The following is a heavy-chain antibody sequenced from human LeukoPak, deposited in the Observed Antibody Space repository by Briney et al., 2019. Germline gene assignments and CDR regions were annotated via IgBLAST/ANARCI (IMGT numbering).Heavy chain of an antibody. CDR2: LYYSGYS. V-gene: IGHV4-59*08. D-gene: IGHD2-21*01. J-gene: IGHJ4*02. CDR3: ARHSIASDGARLFDY. CDR1: GGSITSY. Sequence: SETLSLTCTVSGGSITSYWAWLRQPPGKGLEWIGYLYYSGYSNYNPSLKSRVSMSVDTSKNQFSLKLTSVTAADTAVYYCARHSIASDGARLFDYWGRGTLVTVSS.